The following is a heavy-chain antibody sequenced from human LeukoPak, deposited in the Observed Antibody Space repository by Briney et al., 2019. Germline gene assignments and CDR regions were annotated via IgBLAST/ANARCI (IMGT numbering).Heavy chain of an antibody. Sequence: SETLSLTCTVSGGSISSYYWSWIRQPPEKRLEWIGYIYYSGSTNYNPSLKSRVTISLATSKNQFSLKLSSVTAADTAVYYCARRPTVGASAFDIWGQGTMVTVSS. J-gene: IGHJ3*02. CDR1: GGSISSYY. V-gene: IGHV4-59*08. D-gene: IGHD1-26*01. CDR2: IYYSGST. CDR3: ARRPTVGASAFDI.